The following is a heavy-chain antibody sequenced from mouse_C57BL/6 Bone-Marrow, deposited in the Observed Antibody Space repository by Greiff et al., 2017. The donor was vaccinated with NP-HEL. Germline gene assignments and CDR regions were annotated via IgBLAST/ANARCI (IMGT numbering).Heavy chain of an antibody. J-gene: IGHJ2*01. Sequence: QVQLQQPGTELVKPGASVKLSCKASGYTFTSYWMHWVKQRPGHGLEWIGNINPSNGGTNYNEKFKSKATLTVDKSSSTAYMQLSSLTSEDSAVYYCARLDVYYLYFDYWGQGTTLTVSS. D-gene: IGHD2-3*01. CDR3: ARLDVYYLYFDY. CDR2: INPSNGGT. CDR1: GYTFTSYW. V-gene: IGHV1-53*01.